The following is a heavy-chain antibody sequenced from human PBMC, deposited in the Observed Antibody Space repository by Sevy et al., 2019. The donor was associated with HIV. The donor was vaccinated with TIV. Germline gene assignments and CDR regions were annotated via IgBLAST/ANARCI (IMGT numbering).Heavy chain of an antibody. CDR2: MSWDGHST. J-gene: IGHJ4*02. CDR3: ARYFMGRTTSGTQFDH. CDR1: GFALDGYT. D-gene: IGHD4-17*01. V-gene: IGHV3-43*01. Sequence: WGSLRLSCLASGFALDGYTMHWVRQAPGERLVWVSLMSWDGHSTYYADSVKCRFTISRDNGKNSVILQLDSLSTEATAVYYSARYFMGRTTSGTQFDHWGQGTLVTVSS.